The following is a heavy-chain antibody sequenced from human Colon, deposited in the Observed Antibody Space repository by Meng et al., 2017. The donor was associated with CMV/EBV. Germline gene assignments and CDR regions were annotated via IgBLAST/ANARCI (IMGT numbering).Heavy chain of an antibody. CDR1: GFTFSNYW. Sequence: GESLKISCAASGFTFSNYWMHWVRQAPGKGLVWVSRINTDGRSTNYADSVKGRFTISRDNAKNTLYLQMNSLRAEDTAMYYCARVAVTGKDDPFDIWGQGTLVTVSS. CDR2: INTDGRST. CDR3: ARVAVTGKDDPFDI. V-gene: IGHV3-74*01. J-gene: IGHJ3*02. D-gene: IGHD6-19*01.